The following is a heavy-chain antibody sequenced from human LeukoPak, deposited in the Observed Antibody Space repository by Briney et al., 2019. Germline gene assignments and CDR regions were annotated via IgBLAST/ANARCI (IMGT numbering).Heavy chain of an antibody. J-gene: IGHJ4*02. V-gene: IGHV3-23*01. CDR3: AKRGVVIRVILVGFHKEAYYFDS. CDR1: GITLSNYG. CDR2: ISGSGGGT. Sequence: PGGSLRLSCAVSGITLSNYGMSWVRQAPGKGLEWVAGISGSGGGTNYADSVKGRFTISRDNPKNTLYLQMNGLRAEDTAVYFCAKRGVVIRVILVGFHKEAYYFDSWGQGVLVTVSS. D-gene: IGHD3-22*01.